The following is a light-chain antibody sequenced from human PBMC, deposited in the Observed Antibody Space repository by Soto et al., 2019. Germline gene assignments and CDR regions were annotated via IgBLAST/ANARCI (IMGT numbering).Light chain of an antibody. CDR1: QSVTNSY. CDR3: HQYADSPKT. J-gene: IGKJ1*01. Sequence: EIVFTQSPGTLSFSPGQRATLSCRASQSVTNSYLAWYQQKPGQAPRLLIYGASSRGTGVPDRFSGSGSGTDFTLTISRLEPEDFAVYYCHQYADSPKTFGQGTKVDIK. V-gene: IGKV3-20*01. CDR2: GAS.